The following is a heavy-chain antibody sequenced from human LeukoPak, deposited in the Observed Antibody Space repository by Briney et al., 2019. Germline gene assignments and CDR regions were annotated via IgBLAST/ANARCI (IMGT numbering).Heavy chain of an antibody. CDR2: IIPILGIA. CDR3: ARGVRCGGDCVLSY. CDR1: GGTFSSYA. D-gene: IGHD2-21*02. V-gene: IGHV1-69*04. Sequence: SVKVSCKASGGTFSSYAISWVRQAPGQGLEWMGRIIPILGIANYAQKFQGRVTITADKSTSTAYMELSSLRSEDTAVYYCARGVRCGGDCVLSYWGQGTLVTVSS. J-gene: IGHJ4*02.